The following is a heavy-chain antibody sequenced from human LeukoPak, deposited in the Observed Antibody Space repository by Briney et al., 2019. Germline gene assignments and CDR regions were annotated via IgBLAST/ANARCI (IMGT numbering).Heavy chain of an antibody. CDR1: GFTFSSYA. D-gene: IGHD1-26*01. CDR2: ISSSSSYI. CDR3: ARDRSSGSYYASDYDAFDI. V-gene: IGHV3-21*01. J-gene: IGHJ3*02. Sequence: PGGSLRLSCAASGFTFSSYAMHWVRQAPGKGLGWVSSISSSSSYIYYADSVKGRFTISRDNAKNSLYLQMNSLRAEDTAVYYCARDRSSGSYYASDYDAFDIWGQGTMVTVSS.